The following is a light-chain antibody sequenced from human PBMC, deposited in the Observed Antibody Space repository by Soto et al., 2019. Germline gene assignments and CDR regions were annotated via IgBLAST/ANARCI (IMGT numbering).Light chain of an antibody. V-gene: IGKV3-15*01. CDR3: QQYNNWPPT. J-gene: IGKJ5*01. CDR1: QSISRS. Sequence: EIVLTQSPAILSVSPGERATLSCRASQSISRSLAWYQQKPGQAPRLLIYDVSTRATGVPARFSGSGSGTEFTLTVSSPQSEDFAVYYCQQYNNWPPTFGQGTRPEIK. CDR2: DVS.